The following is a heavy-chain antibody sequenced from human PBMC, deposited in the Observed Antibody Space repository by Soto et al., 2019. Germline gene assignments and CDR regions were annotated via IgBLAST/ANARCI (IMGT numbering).Heavy chain of an antibody. D-gene: IGHD3-3*01. CDR3: ARDRRFLEWLLWSGWFDP. Sequence: PSETLSLTCAVYGGSFSGYYWSWIRQPPGKGLEWIGEINHSGSTNYNPSLKSRVTISVDTSKNQFSLKLSSVTAADTAVYYCARDRRFLEWLLWSGWFDPWGQGTLVTVSS. V-gene: IGHV4-34*01. CDR1: GGSFSGYY. J-gene: IGHJ5*02. CDR2: INHSGST.